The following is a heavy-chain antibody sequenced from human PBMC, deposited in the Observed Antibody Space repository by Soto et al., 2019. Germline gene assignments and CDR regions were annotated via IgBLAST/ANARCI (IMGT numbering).Heavy chain of an antibody. CDR2: IRSKAYGGTT. J-gene: IGHJ4*02. Sequence: GGSLRLSCTASGFTFGDYAMSWFRQAPGKGLEWVGFIRSKAYGGTTEYAASVKGRFTISRDDSKSIAYLQMKSLKTEDTAVHYCTRVNSRGREWPPHYRGQGPLVNGSS. D-gene: IGHD6-19*01. V-gene: IGHV3-49*03. CDR1: GFTFGDYA. CDR3: TRVNSRGREWPPHY.